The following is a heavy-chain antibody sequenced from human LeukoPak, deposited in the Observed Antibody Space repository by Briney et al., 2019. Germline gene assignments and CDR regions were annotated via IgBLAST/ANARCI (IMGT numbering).Heavy chain of an antibody. CDR3: AKERATTTAFDY. J-gene: IGHJ4*02. D-gene: IGHD1-26*01. CDR2: ISGSARST. V-gene: IGHV3-23*01. Sequence: GGSLRLSCAASGFTFSNSAMGWVRQAPGKGLEWLSMISGSARSTDYADSVKGRFTISRDISINTLFLQMNGLRVEDTAVYYCAKERATTTAFDYWGQGTLVTVSS. CDR1: GFTFSNSA.